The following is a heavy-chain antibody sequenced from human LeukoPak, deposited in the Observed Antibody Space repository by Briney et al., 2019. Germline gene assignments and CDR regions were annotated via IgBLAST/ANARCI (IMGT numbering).Heavy chain of an antibody. V-gene: IGHV3-30*03. CDR3: KVSAAHDAFDV. Sequence: GGSLRLSCAASGFTFSSYGMHWVRQAPGKGLEWVAVISYDGSNKYYAGSVKGRFTISRDNSKNTLYLQMNSLRAEDTAVYYCKVSAAHDAFDVWGQGTVVTVSA. J-gene: IGHJ3*01. CDR1: GFTFSSYG. D-gene: IGHD2-15*01. CDR2: ISYDGSNK.